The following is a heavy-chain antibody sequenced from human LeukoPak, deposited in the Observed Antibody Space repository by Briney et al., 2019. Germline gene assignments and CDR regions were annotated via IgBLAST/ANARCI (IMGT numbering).Heavy chain of an antibody. CDR2: ISGSGGST. J-gene: IGHJ4*02. Sequence: GGSLRLSCAASGFTFSSYAISWVRQAPGKGLERVSAISGSGGSTYYADSVKGRVTIARGNSKNTLYLQMNSLRAEDTAVYYCATPPPYFDYWGQGTLVTVSS. CDR3: ATPPPYFDY. CDR1: GFTFSSYA. V-gene: IGHV3-23*01.